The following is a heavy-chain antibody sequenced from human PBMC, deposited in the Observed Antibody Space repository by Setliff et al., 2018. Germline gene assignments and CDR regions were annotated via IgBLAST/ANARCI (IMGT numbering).Heavy chain of an antibody. CDR2: IYIGGSA. CDR3: ARAVQILGDYYYYMDV. Sequence: SETLSLTCTVSGGSISSYYWSWIRQPAGKGLEWIGHIYIGGSANYNPSLKSRVTMSIDTSKNQFSLKLNSVTAADTAVYYCARAVQILGDYYYYMDVWGKGTTVTVSS. CDR1: GGSISSYY. D-gene: IGHD1-26*01. V-gene: IGHV4-4*07. J-gene: IGHJ6*03.